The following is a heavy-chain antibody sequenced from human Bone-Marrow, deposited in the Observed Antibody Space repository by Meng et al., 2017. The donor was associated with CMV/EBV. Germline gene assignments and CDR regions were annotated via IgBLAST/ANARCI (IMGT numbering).Heavy chain of an antibody. Sequence: SETLSLTCTAPGGSISSYYWSWFRQPPGKGLEWIGYIYYSGSTNYNPSLKSRVTISVDTSKNQFSLKLSSVTAADTAVYYCARDPNTYYDFWSGLYGMDVWGQGTTVTVSS. CDR1: GGSISSYY. CDR3: ARDPNTYYDFWSGLYGMDV. J-gene: IGHJ6*02. D-gene: IGHD3-3*01. CDR2: IYYSGST. V-gene: IGHV4-59*01.